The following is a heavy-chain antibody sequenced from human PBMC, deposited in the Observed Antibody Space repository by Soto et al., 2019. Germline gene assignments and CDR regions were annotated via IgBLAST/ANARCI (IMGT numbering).Heavy chain of an antibody. CDR1: GFSLTTSGVG. CDR2: IYWDDDK. J-gene: IGHJ4*02. CDR3: AHRVLRAVFGLVTTTAIYFDF. V-gene: IGHV2-5*02. Sequence: QITLNESGPTVVKPTETLTLTCTISGFSLTTSGVGVGWVRQSPGKAPEWLAFIYWDDDKRYSTSLKSRLTITKDTSKNPVVLTMANVYPADAATYYCAHRVLRAVFGLVTTTAIYFDFWGQGTPVVVSS. D-gene: IGHD3-3*01.